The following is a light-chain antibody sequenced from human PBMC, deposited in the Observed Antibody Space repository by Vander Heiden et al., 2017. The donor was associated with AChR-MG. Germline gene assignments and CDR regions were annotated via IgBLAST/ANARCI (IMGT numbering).Light chain of an antibody. CDR3: QQSYSTPWT. Sequence: DIQMTQSPSSLSAYVGDRVTITCRASQSISSYLNWYQQRPGNAPKLLIYVVSSLRSGVPSRFSGSESGTDFTLTISSLQPEDSATYFCQQSYSTPWTFGQGTKVEVK. CDR1: QSISSY. J-gene: IGKJ1*01. CDR2: VVS. V-gene: IGKV1-39*01.